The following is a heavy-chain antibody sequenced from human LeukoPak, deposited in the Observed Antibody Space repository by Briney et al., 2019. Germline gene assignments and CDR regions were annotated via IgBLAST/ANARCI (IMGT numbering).Heavy chain of an antibody. CDR3: GRDVRGMTTAYFDS. V-gene: IGHV1-18*01. Sequence: ASVKVSCKASGYTFTSYGISWVRQAPGQGLEWMGWISAYNGNTKYSQKFQGRVTITRDTSASTGYMELSSLRSEDTAVYYCGRDVRGMTTAYFDSWGQGTLVTVSS. J-gene: IGHJ4*02. CDR1: GYTFTSYG. D-gene: IGHD4-11*01. CDR2: ISAYNGNT.